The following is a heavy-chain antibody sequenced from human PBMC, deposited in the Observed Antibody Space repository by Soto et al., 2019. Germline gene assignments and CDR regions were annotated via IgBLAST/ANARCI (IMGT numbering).Heavy chain of an antibody. V-gene: IGHV3-23*01. CDR2: ISGRGTT. J-gene: IGHJ6*02. D-gene: IGHD5-18*01. CDR1: GFTFGTYA. CDR3: ARDLGKTDSYRLYYYYGMDV. Sequence: GGSLRLSCAASGFTFGTYAMSWVRQAPGKGLEWVSGISGRGTTFYADSVKGRFTISGDNSKNTLYLQMNSLRAEDTAVHYCARDLGKTDSYRLYYYYGMDVWGQGTTVTVSS.